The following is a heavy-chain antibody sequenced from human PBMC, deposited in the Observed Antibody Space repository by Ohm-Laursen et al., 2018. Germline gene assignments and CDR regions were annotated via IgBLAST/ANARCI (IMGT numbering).Heavy chain of an antibody. D-gene: IGHD3-9*01. CDR2: LYYSGTT. CDR1: GLSISNSNW. J-gene: IGHJ4*02. CDR3: VTSPHDIMSSKDY. V-gene: IGHV4-28*01. Sequence: GTLSLTCDVSGLSISNSNWWGWIRQPPGKGLEWVGYLYYSGTTYYNPSLKSRVTMSVDTSKNQFSVKLTSVTAVDTAVYYCVTSPHDIMSSKDYWGQGTLVTVSS.